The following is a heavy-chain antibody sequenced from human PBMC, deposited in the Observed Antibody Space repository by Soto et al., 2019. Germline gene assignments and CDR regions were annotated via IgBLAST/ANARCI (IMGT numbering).Heavy chain of an antibody. V-gene: IGHV1-18*01. D-gene: IGHD3-22*01. CDR1: GYTFTSYG. CDR3: ATDAVYYDSSGMGDY. J-gene: IGHJ4*02. Sequence: QVQLVQSGAEVKKPGASVKVSCKASGYTFTSYGISWVRQAPGQGLEWMGWISAYNGNTNYAQKLQGRVTMTTDTATSTAYMERRTLRSDDTAAYYCATDAVYYDSSGMGDYWGQGTLVTVSS. CDR2: ISAYNGNT.